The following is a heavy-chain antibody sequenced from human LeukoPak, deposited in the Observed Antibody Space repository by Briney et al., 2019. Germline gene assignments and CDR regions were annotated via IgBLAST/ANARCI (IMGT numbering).Heavy chain of an antibody. V-gene: IGHV4-4*02. Sequence: SETLSLTCGVSGGSISSTNWWSCVRQPPGQGLEWSGEISLTGETNYNPSLNGRVTMSLAVSRNQLSLDLTSVTAADTAIYYCSSESGAFCPFGYWGQGTLVIVPP. J-gene: IGHJ4*02. CDR1: GGSISSTNW. CDR3: SSESGAFCPFGY. D-gene: IGHD1-26*01. CDR2: ISLTGET.